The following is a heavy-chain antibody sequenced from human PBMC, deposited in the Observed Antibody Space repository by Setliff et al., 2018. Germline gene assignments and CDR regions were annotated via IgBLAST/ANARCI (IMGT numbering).Heavy chain of an antibody. J-gene: IGHJ3*02. CDR1: GGSFTGTTYY. CDR2: ISYSGTT. D-gene: IGHD2-15*01. CDR3: ASRSGVVEDPPRQVILDDGFDI. Sequence: SETLSLTCTVSGGSFTGTTYYWGWLRQPPGKGLEWIGSISYSGTTYHNRSLRSRVTISIDTSKNQFSLKVTSVTAADTAVYYCASRSGVVEDPPRQVILDDGFDIWGQGTMVTVSS. V-gene: IGHV4-39*01.